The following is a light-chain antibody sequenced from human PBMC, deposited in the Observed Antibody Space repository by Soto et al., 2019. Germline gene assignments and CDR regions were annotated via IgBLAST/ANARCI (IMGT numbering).Light chain of an antibody. CDR2: GAS. V-gene: IGKV3-15*01. CDR1: QSVSSN. CDR3: QQYNNWPPT. Sequence: EIVMTQSPATLSVSPGERATLSCRASQSVSSNLAWYQQKPGQAPRLLIYGASTRATGIPARFSGSGSGTEFTLTISSLQSEEFAGYYCQQYNNWPPTFGQGTNVEIK. J-gene: IGKJ1*01.